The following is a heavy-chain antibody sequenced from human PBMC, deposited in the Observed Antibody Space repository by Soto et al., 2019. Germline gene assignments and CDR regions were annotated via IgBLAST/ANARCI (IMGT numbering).Heavy chain of an antibody. D-gene: IGHD5-12*01. CDR2: ISCRGDRI. CDR1: GFTFSGDF. CDR3: ARGACSGYDCYYDY. J-gene: IGHJ4*02. V-gene: IGHV3-11*01. Sequence: QVQLVESGGGLVKPGGSLRLSCAASGFTFSGDFMTWIRQAPGKGLEWISYISCRGDRIYYADSVKGRFTISRDNAKNSLYLPMNSLRAEDTAVYYCARGACSGYDCYYDYWGQGTLVTVSS.